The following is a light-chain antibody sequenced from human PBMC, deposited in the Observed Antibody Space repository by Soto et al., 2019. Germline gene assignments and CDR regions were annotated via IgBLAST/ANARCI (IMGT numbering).Light chain of an antibody. CDR1: QSISDT. CDR2: GAS. Sequence: EIVMTQSPATLSVSPGVRPTLSCRASQSISDTLAWYQQKPGQAPRLLIYGASTRATGFPARFSDSGSGTDFTLTISSLQSEDLAVYYCQQYNNWPWTFGQGTKVDIK. V-gene: IGKV3-15*01. J-gene: IGKJ1*01. CDR3: QQYNNWPWT.